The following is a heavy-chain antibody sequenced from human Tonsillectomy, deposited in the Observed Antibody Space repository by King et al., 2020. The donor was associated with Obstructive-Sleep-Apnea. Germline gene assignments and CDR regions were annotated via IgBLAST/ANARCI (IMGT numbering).Heavy chain of an antibody. V-gene: IGHV3-33*01. Sequence: VQLVESGGGVVQPGRSLRLSCAASGFTFSSYGMHWVRRAPVKGLEWVAVIWYDGSNKYYADSVKGRFTISRDNSKNTLYLQMNSLRAEDTAVYYCARELVDSSGWYYFDYWGQGTLVTVSP. CDR3: ARELVDSSGWYYFDY. CDR1: GFTFSSYG. J-gene: IGHJ4*02. CDR2: IWYDGSNK. D-gene: IGHD6-19*01.